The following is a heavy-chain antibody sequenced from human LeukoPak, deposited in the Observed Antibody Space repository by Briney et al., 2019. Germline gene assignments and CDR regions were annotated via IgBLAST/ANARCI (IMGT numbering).Heavy chain of an antibody. V-gene: IGHV3-15*07. D-gene: IGHD3-3*01. Sequence: GGSLRLSCAASGFTFSNAWMNWVRQAPGKGLEWVGRIKSKVEGGTTDYAAPVKGRFTISRDDSKNTLYLQMNSLKTEDTAVYYCTTAFFEGNYWGQGTLVTVSS. CDR3: TTAFFEGNY. CDR1: GFTFSNAW. CDR2: IKSKVEGGTT. J-gene: IGHJ4*02.